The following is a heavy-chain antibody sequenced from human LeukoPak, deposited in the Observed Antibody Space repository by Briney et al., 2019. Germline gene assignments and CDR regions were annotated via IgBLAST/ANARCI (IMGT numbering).Heavy chain of an antibody. CDR1: GYSFTSYW. Sequence: GESLKISCKGSGYSFTSYWIGWVRQMPGKGLEWMGIIYPGDSGTRYSPSSQGQVTISADKSINTAYLQWSSLKASDTAMYYCARPAYGSGSQPPDYWGQGTMVIVSS. V-gene: IGHV5-51*01. CDR2: IYPGDSGT. J-gene: IGHJ4*02. D-gene: IGHD3-10*01. CDR3: ARPAYGSGSQPPDY.